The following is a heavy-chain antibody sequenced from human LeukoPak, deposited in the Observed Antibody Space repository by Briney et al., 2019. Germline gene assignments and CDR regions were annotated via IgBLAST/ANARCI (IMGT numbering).Heavy chain of an antibody. V-gene: IGHV4-4*07. Sequence: SETLSLTCTVSGGSISSYYWSWIRQPAGKGLEWIGRIYTSGSTNYNPSLKSRVTMSVDTSKNQFSLKLSSVTAADTAVYYCARGYGDIVVVPAAASSRGMDAWGQGTTVTVSS. CDR1: GGSISSYY. CDR3: ARGYGDIVVVPAAASSRGMDA. CDR2: IYTSGST. J-gene: IGHJ6*02. D-gene: IGHD2-2*01.